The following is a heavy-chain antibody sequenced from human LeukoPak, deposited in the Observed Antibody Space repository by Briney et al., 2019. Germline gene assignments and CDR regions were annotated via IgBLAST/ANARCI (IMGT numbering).Heavy chain of an antibody. D-gene: IGHD3-22*01. Sequence: PGGSLRLSCAASGFTFSSYAMSWVRQAPGKGLEWVSAISGSGGSTYYADSVKGRFTISRDNSKNTLYLQMNSLRAEDTAVYYCAKDRQYYYDSSGYYYPDAFDIWSQGTMVTVSS. CDR3: AKDRQYYYDSSGYYYPDAFDI. V-gene: IGHV3-23*01. CDR1: GFTFSSYA. J-gene: IGHJ3*02. CDR2: ISGSGGST.